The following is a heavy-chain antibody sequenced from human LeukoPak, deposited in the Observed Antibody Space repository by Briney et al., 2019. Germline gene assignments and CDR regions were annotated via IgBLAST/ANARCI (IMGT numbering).Heavy chain of an antibody. CDR2: IYSGGST. D-gene: IGHD3-22*01. CDR3: ARTHYYDSSGLDY. CDR1: GFTVSSNY. Sequence: GGSLRLSCAASGFTVSSNYMSWVRQAPGKGLEWVSVIYSGGSTYYADSVKGRFTISRDNSKNTLYLQMNSLRAEDTAVYYCARTHYYDSSGLDYWGQGTLVTASS. J-gene: IGHJ4*02. V-gene: IGHV3-53*01.